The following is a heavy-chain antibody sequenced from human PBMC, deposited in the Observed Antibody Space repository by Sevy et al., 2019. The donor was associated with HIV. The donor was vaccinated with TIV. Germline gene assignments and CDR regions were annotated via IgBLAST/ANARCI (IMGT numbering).Heavy chain of an antibody. Sequence: ASVKVSGKASGYTFTGYYMHWVRQAPGQGLEWMGRINPNSGGTNYAQKFQGRVTMTRDTSISTAYMELSRLRSDDTAVYYCARGRVLRYFDWLLPDVWGQGTLVTVSS. CDR1: GYTFTGYY. D-gene: IGHD3-9*01. V-gene: IGHV1-2*06. J-gene: IGHJ4*02. CDR2: INPNSGGT. CDR3: ARGRVLRYFDWLLPDV.